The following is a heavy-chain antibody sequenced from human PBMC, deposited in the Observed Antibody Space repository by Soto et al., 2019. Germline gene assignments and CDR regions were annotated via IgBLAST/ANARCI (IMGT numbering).Heavy chain of an antibody. J-gene: IGHJ3*02. Sequence: GGSLRLSCAASGFTFSSYAMSWVRQAPGKGLEWVSAISGRCGGTYYADSVNGLFTISRENSKNRLYLQMNSLRAEDAAVYDCGKDRGCSSSSFHYDDFDIWGQGTMVTVSS. D-gene: IGHD2-2*01. CDR1: GFTFSSYA. CDR3: GKDRGCSSSSFHYDDFDI. V-gene: IGHV3-23*01. CDR2: ISGRCGGT.